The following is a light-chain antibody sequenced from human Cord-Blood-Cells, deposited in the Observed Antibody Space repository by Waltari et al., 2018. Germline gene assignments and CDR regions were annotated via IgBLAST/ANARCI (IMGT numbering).Light chain of an antibody. CDR3: CSYAGSSTSYVV. CDR2: EDS. J-gene: IGLJ2*01. Sequence: QSALTQPASVSGSPGQSITISCTGTSSDVGSYNLVSWYQQHPGKAPKLMIYEDSKRPSGVSNRFSGSKSGNTASLTISGLQAEDEADYYCCSYAGSSTSYVVFGGGTKLTVL. V-gene: IGLV2-23*01. CDR1: SSDVGSYNL.